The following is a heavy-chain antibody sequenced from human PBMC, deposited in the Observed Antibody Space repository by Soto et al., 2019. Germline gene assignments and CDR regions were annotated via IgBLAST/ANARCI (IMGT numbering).Heavy chain of an antibody. D-gene: IGHD2-2*01. V-gene: IGHV3-64D*08. CDR1: GFTFRSYA. J-gene: IGHJ4*02. CDR3: VKDRFSGFDCTSPGCYLDLDY. CDR2: ISSNGGST. Sequence: GGSLRLSCSASGFTFRSYAMYWVRQAPGKGLEYVSAISSNGGSTHYADSVRGRFSISRDNSKTTLYLQMDSLRGDDTAVYYCVKDRFSGFDCTSPGCYLDLDYWGQGTLVTVSS.